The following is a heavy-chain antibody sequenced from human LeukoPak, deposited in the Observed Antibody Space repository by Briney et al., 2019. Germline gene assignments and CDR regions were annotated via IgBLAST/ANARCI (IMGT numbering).Heavy chain of an antibody. V-gene: IGHV3-21*01. CDR1: GFTFSSYS. Sequence: GGSLRLSCAASGFTFSSYSMYWVRQAPGKGLEWVSSISSSSSYIYYADSVKGRFTISRDNAKNSLYLQMNSLRAEDTAVYYCAREGPRAYGMDVWGQGTTVTVSS. CDR3: AREGPRAYGMDV. J-gene: IGHJ6*02. CDR2: ISSSSSYI.